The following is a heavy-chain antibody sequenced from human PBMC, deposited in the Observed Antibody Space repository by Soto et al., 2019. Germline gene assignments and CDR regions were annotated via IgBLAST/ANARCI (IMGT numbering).Heavy chain of an antibody. CDR2: TNTDGTAT. J-gene: IGHJ6*02. CDR1: GFTFSAYW. V-gene: IGHV3-74*03. CDR3: TRGHYYGMDV. Sequence: GGSLRLSCAASGFTFSAYWMHWVRQAPGKGLVWVSRTNTDGTATTYADSVEGRFTISRDNAKNMLYLQMNSLRAEDTAVYYCTRGHYYGMDVWGQGTTVTVSS.